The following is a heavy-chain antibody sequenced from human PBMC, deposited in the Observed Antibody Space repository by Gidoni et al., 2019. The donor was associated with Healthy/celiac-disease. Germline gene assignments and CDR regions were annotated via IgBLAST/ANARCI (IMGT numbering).Heavy chain of an antibody. CDR2: ISYDGSNK. CDR3: ARDRDCSGGSCYPDRKDYGMDV. J-gene: IGHJ6*02. V-gene: IGHV3-30-3*01. D-gene: IGHD2-15*01. Sequence: QVQLVESGGGVVQPGRSLRLSCAASGFTFSSYAMHWVRQAPGKGLEWVAVISYDGSNKYYADSVKGRFTISRDNSKNTLYLQMNSLRAEDTAVYYCARDRDCSGGSCYPDRKDYGMDVWGQGTTVTVSS. CDR1: GFTFSSYA.